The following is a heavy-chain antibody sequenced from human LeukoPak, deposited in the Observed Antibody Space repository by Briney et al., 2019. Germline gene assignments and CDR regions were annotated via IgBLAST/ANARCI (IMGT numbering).Heavy chain of an antibody. CDR2: IYYSGST. CDR1: GVSISSSSYY. J-gene: IGHJ4*02. Sequence: PSETLSLTCTVSGVSISSSSYYWGWIRQPPGKGLEWIGTIYYSGSTYYTPSLKSRVTISVDTSKNQFYLKLSSVTAADTAVYYCARAVGSFDWLPLFDYWGQGTLVTVSS. D-gene: IGHD3-9*01. CDR3: ARAVGSFDWLPLFDY. V-gene: IGHV4-39*07.